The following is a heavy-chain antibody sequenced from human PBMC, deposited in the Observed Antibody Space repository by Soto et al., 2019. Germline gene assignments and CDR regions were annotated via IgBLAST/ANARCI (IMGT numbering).Heavy chain of an antibody. Sequence: YCMIGCRKAPGKGLEWLAYFTNDGGSKYHADSVRGRSTIWREKAKHSLSLQINDLRDDDTGVYYCAKDSRDKHTRTDPFDV. CDR3: AKDSRDKHTRTDPFDV. CDR1: YC. J-gene: IGHJ3*01. CDR2: FTNDGGSK. D-gene: IGHD6-13*01. V-gene: IGHV3-11*04.